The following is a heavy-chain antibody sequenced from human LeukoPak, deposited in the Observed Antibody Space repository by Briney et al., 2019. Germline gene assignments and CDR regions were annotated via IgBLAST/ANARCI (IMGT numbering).Heavy chain of an antibody. CDR1: GGTFSSYT. CDR3: ARSITIFGVVSPQASAYYYYYMDV. D-gene: IGHD3-3*01. CDR2: IIPILGIA. Sequence: ASVKVSCKASGGTFSSYTISWVRQAPGQGLEWMGRIIPILGIANYAQKFQGRVTITADESTSTAYMELSSLRSEDTAVYYCARSITIFGVVSPQASAYYYYYMDVWGKGTTVTVSS. J-gene: IGHJ6*03. V-gene: IGHV1-69*02.